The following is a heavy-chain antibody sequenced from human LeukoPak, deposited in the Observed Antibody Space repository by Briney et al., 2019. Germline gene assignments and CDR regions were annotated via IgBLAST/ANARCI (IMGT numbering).Heavy chain of an antibody. CDR3: ARGPSGYLDY. CDR2: INPNNGGT. Sequence: ASVKVSCKTSGYTFTSSYIHWVRQAPGQGLEYMGWINPNNGGTTYAQKFQGRVTMTRDTSVTTAYMQLSSLRSDDTAVYYCARGPSGYLDYWGRGTLVTVSS. V-gene: IGHV1-2*02. J-gene: IGHJ4*02. CDR1: GYTFTSSY. D-gene: IGHD5-18*01.